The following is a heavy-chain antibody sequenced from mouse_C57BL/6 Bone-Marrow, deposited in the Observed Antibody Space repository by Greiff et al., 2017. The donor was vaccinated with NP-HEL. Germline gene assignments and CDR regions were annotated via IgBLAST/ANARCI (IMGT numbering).Heavy chain of an antibody. CDR3: ARPYYYGSYWYFDV. D-gene: IGHD1-1*01. Sequence: VQLQQSGPELVKPGDSVKISCTASGYSFTDYNMNWVKQSHGKSLEWIGVINPNYGTTSYTQQFKGKATLTDDQSSNTAYMQLNSLTSEDSAVYYCARPYYYGSYWYFDVWGTGTTVTVSS. CDR1: GYSFTDYN. V-gene: IGHV1-39*01. J-gene: IGHJ1*03. CDR2: INPNYGTT.